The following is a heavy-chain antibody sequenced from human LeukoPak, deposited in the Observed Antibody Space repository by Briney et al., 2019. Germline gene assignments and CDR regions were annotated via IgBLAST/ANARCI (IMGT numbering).Heavy chain of an antibody. V-gene: IGHV3-23*01. CDR1: GFTFSSYA. CDR3: AKDPVYSTSQRYFDY. J-gene: IGHJ4*02. D-gene: IGHD6-13*01. Sequence: GGSLRLSCAASGFTFSSYAMSWVRQAPGKGLEWVSAISGSGGSTYYADSVKGRFTISKDSSKNTVYLQMNNLRDEDTALYYCAKDPVYSTSQRYFDYWGQGTLVTVSS. CDR2: ISGSGGST.